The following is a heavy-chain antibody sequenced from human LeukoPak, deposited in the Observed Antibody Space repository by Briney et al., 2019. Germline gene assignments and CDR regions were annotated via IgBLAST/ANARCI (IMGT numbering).Heavy chain of an antibody. J-gene: IGHJ5*02. D-gene: IGHD3-10*01. CDR2: IYYSGST. CDR3: AREQSDYYGSGSYYSLGWFDP. CDR1: GGSISSSSYY. V-gene: IGHV4-39*07. Sequence: SETLSLTCTVSGGSISSSSYYWGWIRQPPGKGLEWIGSIYYSGSTYYNPSLKSRVTISVDTSKNQFSLKLSSVTAADTAVYYCAREQSDYYGSGSYYSLGWFDPWGQGTLVTVSS.